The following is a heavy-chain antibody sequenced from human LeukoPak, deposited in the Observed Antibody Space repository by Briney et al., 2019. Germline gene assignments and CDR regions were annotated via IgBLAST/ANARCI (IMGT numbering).Heavy chain of an antibody. J-gene: IGHJ4*02. CDR2: NSSSSSYT. V-gene: IGHV3-11*05. CDR1: GFTFNDYY. CDR3: SRDFYGSGSSIIDY. Sequence: PGGSLRLSCAASGFTFNDYYMSWIRQAPGKGLEWVSYNSSSSSYTNYADSVKGRFTISRDNAKNSLYLQMNSMRAEDTAVYYCSRDFYGSGSSIIDYWGQGTLVTVSS. D-gene: IGHD3-10*01.